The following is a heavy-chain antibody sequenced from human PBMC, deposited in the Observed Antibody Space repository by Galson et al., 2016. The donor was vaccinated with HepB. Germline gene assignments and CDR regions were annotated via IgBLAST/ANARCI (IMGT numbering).Heavy chain of an antibody. D-gene: IGHD2-2*01. CDR2: ISSSSGYM. Sequence: SLRLSCAASGFTFSNYGMNWVRQAPGKGLEWISSISSSSGYMYYAESLKGRFTISRDNAKSSLFLQMNRLTVEDTAVYFCARVLIAPAAVDFWGPGALVTVSA. CDR1: GFTFSNYG. CDR3: ARVLIAPAAVDF. V-gene: IGHV3-21*01. J-gene: IGHJ4*02.